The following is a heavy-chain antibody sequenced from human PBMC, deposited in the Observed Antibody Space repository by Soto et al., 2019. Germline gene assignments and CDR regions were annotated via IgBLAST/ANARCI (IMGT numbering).Heavy chain of an antibody. D-gene: IGHD3-10*01. CDR2: ISAGGRSI. CDR1: GFSFTSYT. J-gene: IGHJ3*02. V-gene: IGHV3-21*01. Sequence: EVQLVESGGGLVKPGGSLRVSCAASGFSFTSYTMNWVRQAPGKGLEWVASISAGGRSIYYADSLKGRSTVSRDNAKSSLYLQMNSLRAEYTAVHCSARSTPGNPFDIWGQGTMVTVSS. CDR3: ARSTPGNPFDI.